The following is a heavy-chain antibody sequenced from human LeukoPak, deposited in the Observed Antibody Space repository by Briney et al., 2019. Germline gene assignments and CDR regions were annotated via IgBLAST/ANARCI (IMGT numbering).Heavy chain of an antibody. D-gene: IGHD3-22*01. CDR3: ARARGDYDSSGYFSNWFNP. V-gene: IGHV4-59*01. Sequence: SETLSFTCTVSGGSISSYYWSWIRQPPGKGLEWIGYIYYSGSTNYNPSLKSRVTISVDTSKNQFSLKLSSVTAADTAVYYCARARGDYDSSGYFSNWFNPWGQGTLVTVSS. J-gene: IGHJ5*02. CDR2: IYYSGST. CDR1: GGSISSYY.